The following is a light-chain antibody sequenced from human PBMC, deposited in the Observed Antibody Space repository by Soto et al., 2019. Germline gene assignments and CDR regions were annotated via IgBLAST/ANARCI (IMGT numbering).Light chain of an antibody. CDR3: ISYTSSSTWV. J-gene: IGLJ3*02. CDR1: SSDVGGYNY. V-gene: IGLV2-14*01. CDR2: DVS. Sequence: QSALTQPASVSGSPGQSITISCTGTSSDVGGYNYVSWYQQHPGKVPKLMIYDVSERPSGVSNRFSGSKSGNTASLTISGRQGEDEADYYCISYTSSSTWVFGGGTKVTVL.